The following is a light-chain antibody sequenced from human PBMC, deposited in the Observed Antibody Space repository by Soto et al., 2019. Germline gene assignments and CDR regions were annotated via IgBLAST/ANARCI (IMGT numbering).Light chain of an antibody. J-gene: IGKJ1*01. V-gene: IGKV1-5*03. CDR1: QTISSW. CDR2: KAS. Sequence: GDRVTITCRASQTISSWLAWYQQKPGMATKLLIYKASTLQSGVPSRFSGSGSGTEFTITISSLQPDDFASYYCQQYSRCSAFGQGTKVELK. CDR3: QQYSRCSA.